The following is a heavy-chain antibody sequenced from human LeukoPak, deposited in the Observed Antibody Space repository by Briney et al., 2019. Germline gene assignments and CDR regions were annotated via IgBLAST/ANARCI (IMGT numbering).Heavy chain of an antibody. D-gene: IGHD3-22*01. CDR2: INSDGSST. CDR3: ARGGDSSGYYYTIDY. Sequence: GGSLRLSCAASGFTFSSYWMHWVRQAPGKGLVWVSRINSDGSSTSYADSVKGRFTISRDSAKNTLYLQMNSLRAEDTAVYYCARGGDSSGYYYTIDYWGQGTLVTVSS. CDR1: GFTFSSYW. J-gene: IGHJ4*02. V-gene: IGHV3-74*01.